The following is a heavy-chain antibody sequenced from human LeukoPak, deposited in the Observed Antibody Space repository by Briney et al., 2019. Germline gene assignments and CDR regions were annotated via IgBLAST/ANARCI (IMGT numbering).Heavy chain of an antibody. CDR2: ISYDGSKK. CDR1: GFTFSNYG. CDR3: ARPGPDAFDI. V-gene: IGHV3-30*03. J-gene: IGHJ3*02. Sequence: GRSLRLSCAASGFTFSNYGMHWVRQAPGKGLEWVAIISYDGSKKYSGDSVKGRFTISRDNSKNTLYLQMNSLRAEDTAVYYCARPGPDAFDIWGQGTMVTVSS.